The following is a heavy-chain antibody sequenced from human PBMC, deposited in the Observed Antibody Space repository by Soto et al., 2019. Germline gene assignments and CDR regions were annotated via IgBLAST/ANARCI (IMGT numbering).Heavy chain of an antibody. V-gene: IGHV3-48*03. D-gene: IGHD3-10*01. CDR1: GLTFSNYE. Sequence: GGSLRLSCAASGLTFSNYEMNWVRQAPGKGLEWVSYIGRGGTTTYYADSLKGRFTISRDNAKNSLYLQMNSLRAEDTAVYYCATRSGGGGAFDFWGQGTMVTVSS. CDR3: ATRSGGGGAFDF. J-gene: IGHJ3*01. CDR2: IGRGGTTT.